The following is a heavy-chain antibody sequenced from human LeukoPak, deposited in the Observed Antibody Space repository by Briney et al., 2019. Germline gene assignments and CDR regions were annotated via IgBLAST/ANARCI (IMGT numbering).Heavy chain of an antibody. CDR2: IYTGGST. Sequence: GGSLRLFCAASGFTDSSNFMSWVRQAPGKGLEWVSVIYTGGSTYFIDSVKGRFTISRDNSKNTLYLQMNSLRAEETAVYYCARGNGYNSAFDYWGQGTLVTVSS. CDR1: GFTDSSNF. CDR3: ARGNGYNSAFDY. D-gene: IGHD5-24*01. J-gene: IGHJ4*02. V-gene: IGHV3-66*01.